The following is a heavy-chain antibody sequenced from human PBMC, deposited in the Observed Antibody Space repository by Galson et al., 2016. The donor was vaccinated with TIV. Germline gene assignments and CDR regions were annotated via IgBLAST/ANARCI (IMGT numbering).Heavy chain of an antibody. CDR2: IYGDGRT. J-gene: IGHJ6*02. V-gene: IGHV3-53*01. CDR1: GFIVDDNY. D-gene: IGHD3-22*01. Sequence: SLRLSCAASGFIVDDNYMTWIRQAPGKGLEWVSVIYGDGRTYYTDPVRGRFTISRDSSKNTLYLQMNSLRAEDTAVYYCARDRYYDGRGYYYYYYGMDVWGQGTTVTVSS. CDR3: ARDRYYDGRGYYYYYYGMDV.